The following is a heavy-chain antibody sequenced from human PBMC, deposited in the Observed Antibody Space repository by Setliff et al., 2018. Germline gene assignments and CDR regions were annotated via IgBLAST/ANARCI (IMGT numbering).Heavy chain of an antibody. CDR1: GGSIDSHY. CDR2: IYYSGNT. Sequence: TSETLSLTCSVSGGSIDSHYWSWIRQPPGKGLEWIGSIYYSGNTNYNPSLKSRVTISIDTSKNQFSLKLSSVTAADTAVYHCARGKTFFGAFIRAFDIWSQGRMVTVSS. J-gene: IGHJ3*02. CDR3: ARGKTFFGAFIRAFDI. V-gene: IGHV4-59*11. D-gene: IGHD3-3*01.